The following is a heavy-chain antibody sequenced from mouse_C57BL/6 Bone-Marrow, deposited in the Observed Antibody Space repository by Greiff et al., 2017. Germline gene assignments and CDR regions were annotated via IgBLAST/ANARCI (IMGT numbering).Heavy chain of an antibody. D-gene: IGHD1-1*01. CDR3: ARRHYYGSSYGYWYFDV. CDR1: GYAFSSYW. CDR2: LYPGDGDT. J-gene: IGHJ1*03. V-gene: IGHV1-80*01. Sequence: QVQLQQSGAELVKPGASVKISCKASGYAFSSYWMNWVKQRPGKGLEWIGQLYPGDGDTNYNGKFKGKATLTADKSSSTAYMQLSSLTSEDSAVYFCARRHYYGSSYGYWYFDVWGTGTTVTVSS.